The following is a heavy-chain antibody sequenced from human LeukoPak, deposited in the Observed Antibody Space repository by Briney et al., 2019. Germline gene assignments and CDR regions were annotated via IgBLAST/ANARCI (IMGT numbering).Heavy chain of an antibody. D-gene: IGHD1-7*01. CDR1: GFTFSSYA. CDR2: ISGGASST. J-gene: IGHJ4*02. CDR3: AKDLTGPTSF. Sequence: GGSLRLSCAASGFTFSSYAMSWVRQAPEKGLEWVSAISGGASSTYYADSEKGRFTISRDNSKNTLYLQMNSLRAEDTAVYYCAKDLTGPTSFWGQGTLVTVSS. V-gene: IGHV3-23*01.